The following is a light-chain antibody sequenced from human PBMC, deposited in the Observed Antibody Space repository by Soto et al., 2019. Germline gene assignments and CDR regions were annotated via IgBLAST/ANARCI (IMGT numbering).Light chain of an antibody. CDR3: CSYTSSTSAV. J-gene: IGLJ2*01. V-gene: IGLV2-14*01. CDR1: SSDVGRYNY. Sequence: QSVLTQPASVSGSPGQSITISCTGTSSDVGRYNYVSWFQQHPGKAPKLMIFEVSTRPSGVSNRFSGSKSGNTASLTISGLQIEDEADSYCCSYTSSTSAVFGGGTRSPS. CDR2: EVS.